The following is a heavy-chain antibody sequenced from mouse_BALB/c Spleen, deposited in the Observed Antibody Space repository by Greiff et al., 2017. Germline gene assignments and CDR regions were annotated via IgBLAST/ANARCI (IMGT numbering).Heavy chain of an antibody. CDR2: IYPGNVNT. Sequence: VKLQQSGPELVKPGASVRISCKASGYTFTSYYIHWVKQRPGQGLEWIGWIYPGNVNTKYNEKFKGKATLTADKSSSTAYMQLSSLTSEDSAVYFCARSLGGAYAMDYWGQGTSVTVSS. J-gene: IGHJ4*01. V-gene: IGHV1S56*01. CDR1: GYTFTSYY. CDR3: ARSLGGAYAMDY. D-gene: IGHD6-2*01.